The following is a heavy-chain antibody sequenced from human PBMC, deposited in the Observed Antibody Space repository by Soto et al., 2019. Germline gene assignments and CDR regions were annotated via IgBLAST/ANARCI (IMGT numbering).Heavy chain of an antibody. V-gene: IGHV3-21*01. Sequence: LRLSCAASGFTFSSYTMNWVRQAPGKGLEWVSSISSRSSYVYYADSVKGRFTISRDNAKISVYLQMNSLRAEDTAVYYCARDQRYDFWSGYYRDYGMDVWGQGTTVTVSS. CDR1: GFTFSSYT. J-gene: IGHJ6*02. CDR3: ARDQRYDFWSGYYRDYGMDV. CDR2: ISSRSSYV. D-gene: IGHD3-3*01.